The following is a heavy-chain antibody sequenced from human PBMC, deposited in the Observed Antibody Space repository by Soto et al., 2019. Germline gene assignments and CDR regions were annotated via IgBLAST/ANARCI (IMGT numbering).Heavy chain of an antibody. Sequence: QVQLVQSGDEVKKPGASVKVSCKASGYPFTTYGITWVRQAPGQGLEWMGWIGTYNGNTNYAQSLQGRVTMTRETSSTTAYMELRSLRSDDTAVYYCARVMTTFGVVSKGPDHWGQRTLVTVSS. V-gene: IGHV1-18*04. D-gene: IGHD3-3*01. J-gene: IGHJ4*02. CDR1: GYPFTTYG. CDR2: IGTYNGNT. CDR3: ARVMTTFGVVSKGPDH.